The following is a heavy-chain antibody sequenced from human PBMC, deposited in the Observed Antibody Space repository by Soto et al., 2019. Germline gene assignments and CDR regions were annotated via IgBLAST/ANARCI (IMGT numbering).Heavy chain of an antibody. J-gene: IGHJ6*04. Sequence: GGSLRLSCTASGFTFGDYAMSWFRQAPGKGLEWVGFIRSKAYGGTTEYAASVKGRFTISRDDSKSIAYLQMNSLKTEDTAVYYCTREDSQILRFLEWPHPPGVWGKGTTVTVSS. D-gene: IGHD3-3*01. CDR3: TREDSQILRFLEWPHPPGV. CDR1: GFTFGDYA. V-gene: IGHV3-49*03. CDR2: IRSKAYGGTT.